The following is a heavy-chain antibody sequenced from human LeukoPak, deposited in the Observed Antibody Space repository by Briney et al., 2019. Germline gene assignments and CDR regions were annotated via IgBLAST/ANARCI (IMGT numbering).Heavy chain of an antibody. CDR1: GFSLSTSGVG. Sequence: SGPTLVKPTQTLTLTCSFSGFSLSTSGVGVGWIRQPPGKALEWLALIYWDDDKRYSPSLKSRLTISKDTSKNQVVLTMTNMDPVDTATYYCAHRGPGSYLGFAFDIWDQGTMVTVSS. J-gene: IGHJ3*02. D-gene: IGHD3-10*01. V-gene: IGHV2-5*02. CDR2: IYWDDDK. CDR3: AHRGPGSYLGFAFDI.